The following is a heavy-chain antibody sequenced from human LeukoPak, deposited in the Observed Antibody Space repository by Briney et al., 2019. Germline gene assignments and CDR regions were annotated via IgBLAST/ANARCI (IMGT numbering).Heavy chain of an antibody. Sequence: GGSLRLSCAASGFTFSDYYMIWIRQAPGKGLEWVSYISGSDSIIHYADSVKGRFTISRDNAKNSLYLQMNSLRAEDTAVYYCARFPANWFDFWGQGTLVTVSS. D-gene: IGHD6-25*01. CDR1: GFTFSDYY. V-gene: IGHV3-11*01. CDR3: ARFPANWFDF. J-gene: IGHJ5*01. CDR2: ISGSDSII.